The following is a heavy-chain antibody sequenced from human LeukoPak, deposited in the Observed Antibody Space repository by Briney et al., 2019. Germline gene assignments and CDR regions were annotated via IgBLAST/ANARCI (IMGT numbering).Heavy chain of an antibody. J-gene: IGHJ2*01. D-gene: IGHD3-22*01. CDR3: ARGGRTNYYDSSGYGSWYFDL. Sequence: ASVKVSCKASGYTFTSYYMHWVRQAPGQGLEWMGIINPSGGSTSYAQKFQGRVTMTRDTSTSTVYMELSSLRSEDTAVYYCARGGRTNYYDSSGYGSWYFDLWGRGTLVTVSS. V-gene: IGHV1-46*01. CDR2: INPSGGST. CDR1: GYTFTSYY.